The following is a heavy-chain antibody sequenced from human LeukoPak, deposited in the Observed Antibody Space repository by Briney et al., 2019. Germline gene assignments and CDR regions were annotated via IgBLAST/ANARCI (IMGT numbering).Heavy chain of an antibody. Sequence: PSETLSLTCTVSGGSISSSSYYWGWIRQPPGKGLEWIGYIYTSGSTNYNPSLKSRVTISVDTSKNQFSLKLSSVTAADTAVYYCARHFYPHTYYDFWSGYLALSSHNWFDPWGQGTLVTVSS. V-gene: IGHV4-61*05. CDR3: ARHFYPHTYYDFWSGYLALSSHNWFDP. J-gene: IGHJ5*02. D-gene: IGHD3-3*01. CDR2: IYTSGST. CDR1: GGSISSSSYY.